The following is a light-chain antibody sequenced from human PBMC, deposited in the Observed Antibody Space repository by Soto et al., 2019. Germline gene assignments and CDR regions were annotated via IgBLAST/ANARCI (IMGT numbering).Light chain of an antibody. CDR3: SSYTTSSTLV. CDR2: EVS. V-gene: IGLV2-14*01. J-gene: IGLJ2*01. Sequence: QSALTQPASVSGSPGQSITISCTGTNSDVGTYNYVSWYQQHPGKAPKFVVYEVSDRPSGVSDRFSGSKSGNTASLTISGLEADDEADYCCSSYTTSSTLVFGGGTKLTVL. CDR1: NSDVGTYNY.